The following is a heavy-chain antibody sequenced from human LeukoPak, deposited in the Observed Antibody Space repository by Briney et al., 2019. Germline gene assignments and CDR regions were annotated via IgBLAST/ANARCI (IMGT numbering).Heavy chain of an antibody. CDR2: INHSGST. D-gene: IGHD1-26*01. V-gene: IGHV4-34*01. J-gene: IGHJ4*02. CDR1: GGSFSGYY. CDR3: ASGSYDLYYFDY. Sequence: SETLSLTCAVYGGSFSGYYWSWIRQPPGKGLEWIGEINHSGSTNYNPSLKSRVTISVDTSKNQFSLKLSSVTAADTAVYYCASGSYDLYYFDYWGQGTLVTVSS.